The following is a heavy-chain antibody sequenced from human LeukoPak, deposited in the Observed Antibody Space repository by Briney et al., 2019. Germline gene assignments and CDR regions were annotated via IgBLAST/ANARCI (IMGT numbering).Heavy chain of an antibody. CDR2: ISDSGST. CDR3: ARTNDFGMVIGFDP. V-gene: IGHV4-59*12. J-gene: IGHJ5*02. Sequence: PSETLSLTCTVSGGSISNYFWSWVRQTPGKGPEWIGYISDSGSTNYNPSLKSRVTISLDTPKNQFSLKLNSVTPEDTAVYFCARTNDFGMVIGFDPWGQGTLVTVSS. CDR1: GGSISNYF. D-gene: IGHD3-3*01.